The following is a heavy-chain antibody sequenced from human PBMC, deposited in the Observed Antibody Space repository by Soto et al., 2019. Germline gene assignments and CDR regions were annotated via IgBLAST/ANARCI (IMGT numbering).Heavy chain of an antibody. J-gene: IGHJ4*02. Sequence: SETLSLTCTVSVDSIGSYYWSWIRQPPGKGLEWIGYIYYSGSTNYHPSLKSRVAISIDTSKNQFSLNLTSVTAADTAVYYCARKRIAVTGPFDYWGQGTLVTVSS. CDR2: IYYSGST. V-gene: IGHV4-59*01. CDR1: VDSIGSYY. CDR3: ARKRIAVTGPFDY. D-gene: IGHD6-19*01.